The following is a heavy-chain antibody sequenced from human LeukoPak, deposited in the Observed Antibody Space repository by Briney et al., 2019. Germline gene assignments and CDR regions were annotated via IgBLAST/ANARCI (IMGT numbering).Heavy chain of an antibody. J-gene: IGHJ4*02. Sequence: GGSLRLSCAASGFTFSNFWMSWVRQAPGKGLERVANIKKDGSQIHYVDPVEGRFTISRDNAKNSLYLQMNSLRAEDTAVYYCAVATIKDYFDYWGQGTLVTVSS. D-gene: IGHD5-24*01. CDR3: AVATIKDYFDY. V-gene: IGHV3-7*01. CDR2: IKKDGSQI. CDR1: GFTFSNFW.